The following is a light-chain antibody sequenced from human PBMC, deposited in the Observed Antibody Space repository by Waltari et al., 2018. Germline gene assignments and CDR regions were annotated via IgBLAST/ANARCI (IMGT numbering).Light chain of an antibody. Sequence: QSVLTQPPSVSGVPRQRVTISCSGSNSNIGNNAVAWYQQIPGRAPQLLIYYNDLFSSVVSYRFSGSKSGSSASLAISGLQSEDEADYYCATWDDTLSGWVFGGGTKLTVL. V-gene: IGLV1-36*01. CDR2: YND. CDR3: ATWDDTLSGWV. CDR1: NSNIGNNA. J-gene: IGLJ3*02.